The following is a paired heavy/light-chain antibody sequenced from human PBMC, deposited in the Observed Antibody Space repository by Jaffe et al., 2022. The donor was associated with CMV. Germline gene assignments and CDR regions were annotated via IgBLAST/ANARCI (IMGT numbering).Light chain of an antibody. V-gene: IGLV1-47*01. CDR1: NLNIGSNY. CDR2: RND. J-gene: IGLJ3*02. Sequence: QSVVTQPPSASGTPGQRVPISCSGSNLNIGSNYVYWYQHLPGTAPKLLIYRNDQRPSGVPDRVSGSKSGTSASLAISGLRSEDEADYYCAVWDNSLRGWVFGGGTKLTVL. CDR3: AVWDNSLRGWV.
Heavy chain of an antibody. D-gene: IGHD4-17*01. J-gene: IGHJ3*02. CDR3: ARDLFAYGDYLDAFEI. CDR2: ISFNGYYL. Sequence: EVQLVESGGGLVKPGGSLRLSCAASGFTFSSFSMNWVRQAPGKGLEWVSAISFNGYYLHYLESLQGRFTISRDNAKNSLYLEMNSLRAEDTGVYYCARDLFAYGDYLDAFEIWGQGTVVTVSS. V-gene: IGHV3-21*02. CDR1: GFTFSSFS.